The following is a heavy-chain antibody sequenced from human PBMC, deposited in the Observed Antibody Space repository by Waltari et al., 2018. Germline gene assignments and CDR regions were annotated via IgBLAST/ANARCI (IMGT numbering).Heavy chain of an antibody. CDR2: IIPIFGTA. J-gene: IGHJ3*02. D-gene: IGHD3-3*01. V-gene: IGHV1-69*14. CDR1: GGTFSSYA. CDR3: ARGRFLEWFSVGTADAFDI. Sequence: QVQLVQSGAEVKKPGSSVKVSCKASGGTFSSYAISWVRQAPGQGLEWMGGIIPIFGTANYAQKFQGRVTITADKSTSTAYMELSSLRSEDTAVYYCARGRFLEWFSVGTADAFDIWGQGTMVTVSS.